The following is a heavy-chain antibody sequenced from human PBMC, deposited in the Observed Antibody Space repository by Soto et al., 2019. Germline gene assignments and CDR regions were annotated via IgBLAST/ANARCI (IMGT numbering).Heavy chain of an antibody. CDR1: GFTFGNYW. J-gene: IGHJ4*02. CDR2: IHSDGRIT. D-gene: IGHD1-26*01. CDR3: ARGRGSFYLDF. V-gene: IGHV3-74*01. Sequence: EVQLVESGGGLVQPGGSLRLSRATSGFTFGNYWMYWVRQAPGKGLVWVSRIHSDGRITTYADSVKGRFTISRDIAKNTLYLQMNSLRAEDTAIYYCARGRGSFYLDFWGQGTLVTVSS.